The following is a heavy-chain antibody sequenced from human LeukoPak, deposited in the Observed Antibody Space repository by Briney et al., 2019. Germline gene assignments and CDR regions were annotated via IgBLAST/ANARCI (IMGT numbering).Heavy chain of an antibody. J-gene: IGHJ6*02. D-gene: IGHD5-12*01. CDR3: ASPSRYSGYEHYGMDV. Sequence: ASVKVSCKVSGYTLTELSMHWMRQAPGKGLEWMGGFDPEDGETICAQKFQGRVTMTEDTSTDTAYMELSSLRSEDTAVYYCASPSRYSGYEHYGMDVWGQGTTVTVSS. CDR1: GYTLTELS. V-gene: IGHV1-24*01. CDR2: FDPEDGET.